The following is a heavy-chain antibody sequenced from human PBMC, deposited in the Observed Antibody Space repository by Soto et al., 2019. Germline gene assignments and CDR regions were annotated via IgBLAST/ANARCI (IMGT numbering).Heavy chain of an antibody. J-gene: IGHJ6*02. CDR1: GYTFTSYA. CDR2: INAGNGNT. CDR3: AMVDVYVTTSPQDV. V-gene: IGHV1-3*01. Sequence: ASVKVSCKASGYTFTSYAMHWVRQAPGQRLEWMGWINAGNGNTKYSQKFQGRVTITRDTSASTAYMDLSSLRSNATAVYYCAMVDVYVTTSPQDVWGHGTTVTVSS. D-gene: IGHD3-16*01.